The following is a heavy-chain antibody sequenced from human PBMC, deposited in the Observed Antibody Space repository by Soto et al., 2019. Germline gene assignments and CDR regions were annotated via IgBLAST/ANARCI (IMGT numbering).Heavy chain of an antibody. V-gene: IGHV1-18*01. CDR3: ARDSPPVDH. Sequence: QVQLVQSGAEVKKPGASVKVSCKASGYTFSSYAISWVRQAPGHGLEWMGWISAYNGNTQYAQKLQGRATTTTDTSTSTASMELRRLRSADTAVYYCARDSPPVDHWGQGTLVTVSS. CDR1: GYTFSSYA. CDR2: ISAYNGNT. J-gene: IGHJ4*02.